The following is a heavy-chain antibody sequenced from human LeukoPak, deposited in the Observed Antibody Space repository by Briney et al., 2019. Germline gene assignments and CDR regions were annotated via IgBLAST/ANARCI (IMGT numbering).Heavy chain of an antibody. CDR3: ARRLPVAGRTDFFDY. CDR1: GFTFSSYS. CDR2: IRPSGDST. Sequence: VGSLRLSCAASGFTFSSYSMSWVRQAPGGGLAGVSAIRPSGDSTSYPGSVKGRFTISRDNSTNTVYLQMNSLSAEDTAIYSCARRLPVAGRTDFFDYWGQGTLVTVSS. J-gene: IGHJ4*02. D-gene: IGHD6-13*01. V-gene: IGHV3-23*01.